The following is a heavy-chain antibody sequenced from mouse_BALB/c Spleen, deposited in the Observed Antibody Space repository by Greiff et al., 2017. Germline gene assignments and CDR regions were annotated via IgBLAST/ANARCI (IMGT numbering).Heavy chain of an antibody. D-gene: IGHD2-14*01. Sequence: EVQLQESGPELVKPGASVKISCKASGYSFTGYFMNWVKQSHGKSLEWIGRINPYNGDTFYNQKFKGKATLTVDKSSSTAHMELLSLTSEDSAVYYCGRNYYRYDGGYYYAMDYWGQGTSVTVSS. CDR1: GYSFTGYF. CDR2: INPYNGDT. CDR3: GRNYYRYDGGYYYAMDY. V-gene: IGHV1-37*01. J-gene: IGHJ4*01.